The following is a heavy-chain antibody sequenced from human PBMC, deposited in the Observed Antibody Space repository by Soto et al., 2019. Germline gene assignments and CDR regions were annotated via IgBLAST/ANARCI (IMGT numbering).Heavy chain of an antibody. D-gene: IGHD3-10*01. V-gene: IGHV4-34*01. J-gene: IGHJ2*01. CDR2: INHSGST. CDR3: ARGRGDGYNQHWYFDL. CDR1: GGSFSGYY. Sequence: QVHLQQWGAGLLKPSETLSLTCAVYGGSFSGYYWSWIRQPPGKGLEWIGEINHSGSTNYNPSLKSGVSISVGTSKNQFALKLSSVTAADTAVYYCARGRGDGYNQHWYFDLWGRGTLVTVSS.